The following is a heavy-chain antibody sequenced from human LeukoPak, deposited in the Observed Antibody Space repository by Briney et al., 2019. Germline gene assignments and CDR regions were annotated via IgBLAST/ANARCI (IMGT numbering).Heavy chain of an antibody. V-gene: IGHV4-38-2*02. CDR1: GYSISSGYY. CDR2: IYHSGST. J-gene: IGHJ4*02. Sequence: SETLSLTCTVSGYSISSGYYWGWIRQPPGKGLEWIGSIYHSGSTYYNPSLKSRVTISVDTSKNQFSPKLSSVTAADTAVYYCARSHYDILTGYSNFDYWGQGTLVTVSS. D-gene: IGHD3-9*01. CDR3: ARSHYDILTGYSNFDY.